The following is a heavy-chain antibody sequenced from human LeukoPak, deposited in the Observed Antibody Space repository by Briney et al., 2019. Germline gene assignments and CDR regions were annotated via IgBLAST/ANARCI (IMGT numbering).Heavy chain of an antibody. CDR1: GFTFSSYA. CDR3: AKVDSGIVATGSPYFDY. CDR2: INGSGGST. Sequence: GGSLRLSCAASGFTFSSYAMNWVRQAPGKGLEWVSDINGSGGSTYYADSVKGRFTISRDNSKNTLYLQMNSLRAEDTAVYYCAKVDSGIVATGSPYFDYWGQGTLVTVSS. J-gene: IGHJ4*02. V-gene: IGHV3-23*01. D-gene: IGHD6-13*01.